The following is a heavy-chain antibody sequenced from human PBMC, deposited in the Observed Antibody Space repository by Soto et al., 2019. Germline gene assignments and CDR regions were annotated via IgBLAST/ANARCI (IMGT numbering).Heavy chain of an antibody. J-gene: IGHJ4*02. CDR2: IYWDGDT. V-gene: IGHV2-5*02. CDR3: AHRVLRTVFGLVTATAIYFDF. CDR1: GFSLTTSGVG. D-gene: IGHD3-3*01. Sequence: QITLNESGPTVLRPTETLTLTCRFSGFSLTTSGVGVGWIRQSPGKAPEWLALIYWDGDTRYSASLKSRRTITRGTSKNPVVLTVSDLDPTDTATYYCAHRVLRTVFGLVTATAIYFDFWGQGTPVAFSS.